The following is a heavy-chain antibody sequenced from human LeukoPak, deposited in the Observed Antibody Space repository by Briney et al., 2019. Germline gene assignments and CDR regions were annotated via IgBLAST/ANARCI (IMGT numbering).Heavy chain of an antibody. V-gene: IGHV1-46*01. CDR2: INPSGGST. Sequence: ASVKVSCKASGYTFTSYYMHWVRQAPGQGLERMGIINPSGGSTSYAQKFQGRVTMTRDTSTSTVYMELSSLRSEDTAVYYCARDAPVVRGVIIAFDYWGQGTLVTASS. CDR3: ARDAPVVRGVIIAFDY. J-gene: IGHJ4*02. D-gene: IGHD3-10*01. CDR1: GYTFTSYY.